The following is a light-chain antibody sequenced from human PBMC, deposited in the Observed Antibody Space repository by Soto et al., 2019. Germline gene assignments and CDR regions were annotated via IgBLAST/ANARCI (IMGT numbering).Light chain of an antibody. CDR2: DAS. CDR3: QQFGSLGT. J-gene: IGKJ1*01. CDR1: QTVSSSF. Sequence: EILLTQSPGTLSLSPGERATLSCRTSQTVSSSFLAWYQQKPGQAPRLLMFDASNRATDIPDRFSGSGSGTDFTLTIGRLEPEDFAVYYCQQFGSLGTFGQGTKVDIK. V-gene: IGKV3-20*01.